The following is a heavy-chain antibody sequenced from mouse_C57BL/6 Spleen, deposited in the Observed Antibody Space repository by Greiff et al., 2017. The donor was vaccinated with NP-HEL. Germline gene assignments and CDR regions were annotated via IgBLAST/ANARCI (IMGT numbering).Heavy chain of an antibody. CDR2: IDPSDSYT. D-gene: IGHD2-3*01. Sequence: VQLQQPGAELVMPGASVKLSCTASGYTFTSYWMHWVKQRPGQGLEWIGEIDPSDSYTNYNQQFQDKSTLTVDKSSSTAYMQLSSLTSEESAVYYCARGDGYYSAWFAYWGQGTLVTVSA. J-gene: IGHJ3*01. CDR1: GYTFTSYW. V-gene: IGHV1-69*01. CDR3: ARGDGYYSAWFAY.